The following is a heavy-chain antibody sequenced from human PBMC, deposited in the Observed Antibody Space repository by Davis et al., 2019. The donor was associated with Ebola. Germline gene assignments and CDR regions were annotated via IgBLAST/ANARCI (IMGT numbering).Heavy chain of an antibody. V-gene: IGHV1-69*04. J-gene: IGHJ5*02. D-gene: IGHD3-10*01. CDR3: ARIWGSGSYYHPDNWFDP. CDR1: GYIFSNYD. Sequence: SVKVSCKASGYIFSNYDINWVRQAPGQGLEWMGRIIPILGIANYAQKFQGRVTITADESTSTAYMELSSLRSEDTAVYYCARIWGSGSYYHPDNWFDPWGQGTLVTVSS. CDR2: IIPILGIA.